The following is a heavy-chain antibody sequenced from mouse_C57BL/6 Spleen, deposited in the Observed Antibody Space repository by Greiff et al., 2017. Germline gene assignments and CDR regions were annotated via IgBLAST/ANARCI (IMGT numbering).Heavy chain of an antibody. D-gene: IGHD1-1*01. CDR3: TALYYYGLDY. CDR1: GFNIKDDY. CDR2: IDPENGDT. Sequence: VQLQQSGAELVRPGASVKLSCTASGFNIKDDYMHWVKQRPEQGLEWIGWIDPENGDTEYASKFQGKATITADTSSNTAYLQLSSLTSEDTAVYYCTALYYYGLDYWGQGTTLTVSS. V-gene: IGHV14-4*01. J-gene: IGHJ2*01.